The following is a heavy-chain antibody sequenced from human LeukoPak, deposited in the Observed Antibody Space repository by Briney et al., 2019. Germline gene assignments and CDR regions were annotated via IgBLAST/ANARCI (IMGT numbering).Heavy chain of an antibody. CDR1: GGSISSSSYY. Sequence: PSETLSLTCTVSGGSISSSSYYWGWIRQPPGKGLEWIGSIYYSGSTNYNPSLKSRVTISVDTSKNQFSPKLSSVTAADTAVYYCASPSYYYGSGSHNWFDPWGQGTLVTVSS. V-gene: IGHV4-39*07. J-gene: IGHJ5*02. D-gene: IGHD3-10*01. CDR2: IYYSGST. CDR3: ASPSYYYGSGSHNWFDP.